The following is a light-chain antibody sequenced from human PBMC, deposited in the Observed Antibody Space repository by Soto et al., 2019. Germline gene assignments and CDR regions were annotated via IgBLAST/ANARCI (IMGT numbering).Light chain of an antibody. CDR3: QQYGSSPGT. CDR2: GAS. Sequence: EIVMTQSPGTLSVSPGERATLSCRASQSVSSNLAWYQQKPGQAPRLLIYGASSRATGIPDRFSGSGSGTDGTLTISRLEPEDFAVYYCQQYGSSPGTFGQGTKVDIK. J-gene: IGKJ1*01. V-gene: IGKV3-20*01. CDR1: QSVSSN.